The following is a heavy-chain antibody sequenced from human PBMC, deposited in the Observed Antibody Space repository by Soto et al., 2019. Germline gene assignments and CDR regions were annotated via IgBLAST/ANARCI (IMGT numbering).Heavy chain of an antibody. CDR3: ARGLYDFWSGYYGNWFDP. J-gene: IGHJ5*02. D-gene: IGHD3-3*01. V-gene: IGHV4-59*01. CDR1: GGSISSYY. CDR2: IYYSGST. Sequence: PPETLSLTCTVSGGSISSYYWSWIRQPPGKGLEWIGYIYYSGSTNYNPSLKSRVTISVDTSKNQFSLKLSSVTAADTAVYYCARGLYDFWSGYYGNWFDPWGQGTLVTVSS.